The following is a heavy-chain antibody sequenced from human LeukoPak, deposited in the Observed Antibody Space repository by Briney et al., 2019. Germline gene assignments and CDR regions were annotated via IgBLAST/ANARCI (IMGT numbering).Heavy chain of an antibody. D-gene: IGHD3-22*01. CDR1: GYSFTSYW. V-gene: IGHV5-51*01. CDR3: ARRRYYYDLSTLVDVFDI. J-gene: IGHJ3*02. CDR2: IYPGDSDT. Sequence: GESLKISCKGSGYSFTSYWIGWVRQMPGKGLEWMGIIYPGDSDTRYSPSFQGQVTISADKSISTAYLQWSSLKASDTAMYYCARRRYYYDLSTLVDVFDIWGQGTMVTVSP.